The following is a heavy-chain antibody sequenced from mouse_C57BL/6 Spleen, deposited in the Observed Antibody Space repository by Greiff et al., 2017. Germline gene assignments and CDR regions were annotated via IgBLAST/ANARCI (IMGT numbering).Heavy chain of an antibody. CDR2: INYDGSST. CDR1: GFTFSDYY. V-gene: IGHV5-16*01. J-gene: IGHJ2*01. D-gene: IGHD2-4*01. CDR3: ARGSYDYVFDY. Sequence: EVKLVESEGGLVQPGSSMKLSCTASGFTFSDYYMAWVRQVPEKGLEWVANINYDGSSTYYLDSLKSRFIISRDNAKNILYLQMSSLKSEDTATYYCARGSYDYVFDYWGQGTTLTVSS.